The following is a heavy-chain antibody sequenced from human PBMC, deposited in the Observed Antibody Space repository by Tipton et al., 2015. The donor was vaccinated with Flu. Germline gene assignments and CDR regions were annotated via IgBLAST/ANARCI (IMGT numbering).Heavy chain of an antibody. CDR3: ARDYYYDSSGYYYRHFDY. Sequence: LVQSGAEVKKPGASVKVSCKASGYTFTSYGISWVRQAPGQGLEWMGWISAYNGNTNYAQKLQGRVTMTTDTSTSTAYMELRSLRSDDTAVYYCARDYYYDSSGYYYRHFDYWGQGTLVTVSS. D-gene: IGHD3-22*01. J-gene: IGHJ4*02. CDR1: GYTFTSYG. V-gene: IGHV1-18*01. CDR2: ISAYNGNT.